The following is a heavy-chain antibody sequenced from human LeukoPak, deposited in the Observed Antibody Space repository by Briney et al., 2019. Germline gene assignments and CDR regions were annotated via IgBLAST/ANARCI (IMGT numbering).Heavy chain of an antibody. CDR3: ARGRDRYSYGYSVGYFDY. Sequence: SETLSLTCAISTGSISSSGYYWGWIRQPPGKGLEWIGYIYYSGSTNYNPSLKSRVTISVDTSKNQFSLKLSSVTAADTAVYYCARGRDRYSYGYSVGYFDYWGQGTLVTVSS. D-gene: IGHD5-18*01. J-gene: IGHJ4*02. CDR1: TGSISSSGYY. V-gene: IGHV4-61*08. CDR2: IYYSGST.